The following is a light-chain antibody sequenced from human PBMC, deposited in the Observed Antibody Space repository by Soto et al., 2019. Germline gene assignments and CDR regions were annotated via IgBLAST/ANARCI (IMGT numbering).Light chain of an antibody. CDR1: QSVSNNY. CDR2: GVS. Sequence: EIVLTQSPGTLSLSPGERATLSCRASQSVSNNYLAWYQQKPGQAPKFLIYGVSSRATGISDRFSGSGSGSDFTLTISRLEPEDFAVYHCQQYGSSPLITFGQGTRLEIK. CDR3: QQYGSSPLIT. J-gene: IGKJ5*01. V-gene: IGKV3-20*01.